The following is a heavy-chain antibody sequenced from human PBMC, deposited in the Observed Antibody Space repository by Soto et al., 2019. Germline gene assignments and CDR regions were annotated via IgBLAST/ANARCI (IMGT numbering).Heavy chain of an antibody. CDR2: IIPILGIA. J-gene: IGHJ4*02. D-gene: IGHD3-10*01. V-gene: IGHV1-69*02. CDR1: GGTFSSYT. Sequence: QVQLVQSGAEVKKPGSSVKVSCKASGGTFSSYTISWVRQAPGQGLEWMGRIIPILGIANYAQKLQGRVTITADKSTSTAYMELSSLRSEDTAVYYCASDDRGSGSYYSFDYWGQGTLVTVSS. CDR3: ASDDRGSGSYYSFDY.